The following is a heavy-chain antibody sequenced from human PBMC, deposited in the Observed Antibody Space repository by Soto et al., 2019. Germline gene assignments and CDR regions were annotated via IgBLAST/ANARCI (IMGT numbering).Heavy chain of an antibody. CDR1: GYTFTTYD. J-gene: IGHJ4*02. CDR3: ARERRRPYYDILTGYYPFDY. D-gene: IGHD3-9*01. V-gene: IGHV1-18*01. Sequence: QVQVVQSGAEVKKPGASVKVSCKASGYTFTTYDISWVRQAPGQGLEWMGWISGNNGNTNYAQNLQGRVTMTKDTSTNTAYMELRSLRSDDTAVYYCARERRRPYYDILTGYYPFDYWGQGTLVTVSS. CDR2: ISGNNGNT.